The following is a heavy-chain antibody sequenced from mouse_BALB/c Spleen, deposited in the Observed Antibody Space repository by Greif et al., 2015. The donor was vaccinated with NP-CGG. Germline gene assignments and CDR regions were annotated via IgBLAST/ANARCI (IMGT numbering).Heavy chain of an antibody. CDR1: GYTFTSYW. V-gene: IGHV1-7*01. D-gene: IGHD3-3*01. CDR3: ARGRDGDY. CDR2: INPSTGYT. J-gene: IGHJ2*01. Sequence: QVQLQQSGAELAKPGASVKMSCKASGYTFTSYWMHWVKQRPGQGLEWIGYINPSTGYTGYNQKFKDKATLTADKSSSTAYMQLSSLTSEDSAVYYCARGRDGDYWGQGTTLTVSS.